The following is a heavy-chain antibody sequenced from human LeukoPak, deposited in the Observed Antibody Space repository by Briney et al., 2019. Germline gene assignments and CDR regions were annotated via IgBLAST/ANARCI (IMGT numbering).Heavy chain of an antibody. CDR2: INHSGST. Sequence: PSETLSLTCAVYGGSFSGYYWSWIRQPPGKGLEWIGEINHSGSTNYNPSLKSRVTISVDTSKNQFSLKLSSVTAADTAVYYCARDIFGGGSGQWGYYYGMDVWGQGTTVIVSS. CDR3: ARDIFGGGSGQWGYYYGMDV. CDR1: GGSFSGYY. J-gene: IGHJ6*02. D-gene: IGHD3-16*01. V-gene: IGHV4-34*01.